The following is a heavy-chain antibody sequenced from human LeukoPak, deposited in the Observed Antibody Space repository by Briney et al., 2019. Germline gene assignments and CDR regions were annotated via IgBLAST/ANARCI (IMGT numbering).Heavy chain of an antibody. D-gene: IGHD6-13*01. Sequence: ASVTVSCTASGYTFTGYYMHWVRQAPGQGLEWMGRINPNSGGTNYAQKFQGRVTMTRDTSISTAYMEVSRLRYDDTAVYYCARGMGIVAAEFDNWGQGTLVTVSS. V-gene: IGHV1-2*06. CDR2: INPNSGGT. CDR3: ARGMGIVAAEFDN. CDR1: GYTFTGYY. J-gene: IGHJ4*02.